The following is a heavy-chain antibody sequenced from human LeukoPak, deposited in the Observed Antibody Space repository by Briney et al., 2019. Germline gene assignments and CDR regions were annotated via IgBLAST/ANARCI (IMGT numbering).Heavy chain of an antibody. V-gene: IGHV4-30-2*01. CDR3: AGQNIPTPHDY. J-gene: IGHJ4*02. Sequence: SETLSLTCTVSGGSINSGGYYWTWIRQPPGEGLEWIAYFSHSGSTFYNPSLKSRVTITLDTSKNQFSLNLRSVTAADTAVYYCAGQNIPTPHDYWGQGTQVTVSS. D-gene: IGHD2-2*02. CDR2: FSHSGST. CDR1: GGSINSGGYY.